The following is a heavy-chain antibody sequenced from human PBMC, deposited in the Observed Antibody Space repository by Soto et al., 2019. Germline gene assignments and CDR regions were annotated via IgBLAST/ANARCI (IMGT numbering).Heavy chain of an antibody. CDR2: INPNSGGT. J-gene: IGHJ4*02. D-gene: IGHD1-20*01. V-gene: IGHV1-2*02. CDR1: GYTFTGYY. Sequence: ASVKVSCKASGYTFTGYYMHWVRQAPGQGLEWMGWINPNSGGTNYAQKFQGRVTMTRDTSISTAYMELSRLRSDDTAVYYCARSPTPEDRWDNVYFDYWGQGTLVTVSS. CDR3: ARSPTPEDRWDNVYFDY.